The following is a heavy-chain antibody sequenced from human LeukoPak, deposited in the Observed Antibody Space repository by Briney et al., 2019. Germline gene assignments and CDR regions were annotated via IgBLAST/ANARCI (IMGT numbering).Heavy chain of an antibody. V-gene: IGHV3-48*01. D-gene: IGHD2-2*01. CDR2: ISSSSSTI. Sequence: PGGSLRLSCAASGFTFSSYSMNWVRQAPGKGLEWVSYISSSSSTIYYADSVKGRFTISRDNAKNSLYLQKNSLRAEDTAVYYCAREVIVVVPAAIPLQPWGQGTLVTVSS. CDR3: AREVIVVVPAAIPLQP. J-gene: IGHJ5*02. CDR1: GFTFSSYS.